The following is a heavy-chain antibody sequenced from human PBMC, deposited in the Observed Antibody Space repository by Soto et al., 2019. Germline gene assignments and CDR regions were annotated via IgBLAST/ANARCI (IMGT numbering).Heavy chain of an antibody. J-gene: IGHJ4*02. CDR1: GGSISSGDFY. CDR2: IYYSGST. D-gene: IGHD2-21*02. Sequence: SETLSLTCTVSGGSISSGDFYWSWIRQPPGKGLELIGNIYYSGSTYYNPSLRSRAIMSVDTSQNQFSLKLSSLTAADTAVYFCATADEFSDRFDYWGQGALVTVSS. V-gene: IGHV4-30-4*01. CDR3: ATADEFSDRFDY.